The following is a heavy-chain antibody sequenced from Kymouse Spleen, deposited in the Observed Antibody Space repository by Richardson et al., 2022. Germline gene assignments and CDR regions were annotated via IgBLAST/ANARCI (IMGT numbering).Heavy chain of an antibody. J-gene: IGHJ4*02. D-gene: IGHD6-19*01. Sequence: QVQLQQWGAGLLKPSETLSLTCAVYGGSFSGYYWSWIRQPPGKGLEWIGEINHSGSTNYNPSLKSRVTISVDTSKNQFSLKLSSVTAADTAVYYCARVIAVASSYYFDYWGQGTLVTVSS. CDR2: INHSGST. CDR1: GGSFSGYY. CDR3: ARVIAVASSYYFDY. V-gene: IGHV4-34*01.